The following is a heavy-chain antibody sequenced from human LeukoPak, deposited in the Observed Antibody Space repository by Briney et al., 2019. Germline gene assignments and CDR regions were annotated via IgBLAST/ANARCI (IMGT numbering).Heavy chain of an antibody. Sequence: SETLSLTCTVSGGSISTSSYYWGWIRQPPGKGLECIGNIYYSGSTYYNPSLKSRVTVSVDTSKNQFSLKLSSVTAADTAVYYCARPRSGYYFDYWGQGTLVTVSS. CDR1: GGSISTSSYY. D-gene: IGHD3-3*01. J-gene: IGHJ4*02. CDR3: ARPRSGYYFDY. V-gene: IGHV4-39*07. CDR2: IYYSGST.